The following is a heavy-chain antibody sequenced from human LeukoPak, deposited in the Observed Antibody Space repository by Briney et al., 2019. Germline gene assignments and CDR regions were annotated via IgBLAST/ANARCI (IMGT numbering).Heavy chain of an antibody. Sequence: GSLRLSCAASGFTFSTYTMSWVRQAPGKGLEWIGEIYHSGSTNYNPSLKSRVTISVDKSKNQFSLKLSSVTAADTAVYYCARRPLVRLEYFDYWGQGTLVTVSS. D-gene: IGHD6-13*01. V-gene: IGHV4-4*02. CDR3: ARRPLVRLEYFDY. J-gene: IGHJ4*02. CDR2: IYHSGST. CDR1: GFTFSTYTM.